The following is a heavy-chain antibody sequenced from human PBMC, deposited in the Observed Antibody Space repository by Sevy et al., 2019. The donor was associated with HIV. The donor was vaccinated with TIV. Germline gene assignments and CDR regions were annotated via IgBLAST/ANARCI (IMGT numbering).Heavy chain of an antibody. V-gene: IGHV1-18*01. J-gene: IGHJ5*02. CDR2: IGAYNGNI. D-gene: IGHD3-10*01. Sequence: ASVKVSCKASGYTFDSYGISWVRQAPGQGLEWMGWIGAYNGNIKYAQNIQDRVTMTTDASTGTAYMELSSLRSDDTAVYFCASLSTVRGKFNWFDPWGQGTLVTVSS. CDR1: GYTFDSYG. CDR3: ASLSTVRGKFNWFDP.